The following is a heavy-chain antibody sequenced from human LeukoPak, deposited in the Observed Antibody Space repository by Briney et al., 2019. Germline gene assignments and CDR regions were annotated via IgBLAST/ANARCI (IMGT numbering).Heavy chain of an antibody. CDR1: GYTFTGYY. CDR3: ARAVAAHYFDY. Sequence: EASVKVSCKASGYTFTGYYMHWVRQAPGQGLEWMGWINPNSGGINYAQKFQGRVTMTRDTSISTAYMELSRLRSDDTAVYYCARAVAAHYFDYWGQGTLVTVSS. D-gene: IGHD6-6*01. V-gene: IGHV1-2*02. CDR2: INPNSGGI. J-gene: IGHJ4*02.